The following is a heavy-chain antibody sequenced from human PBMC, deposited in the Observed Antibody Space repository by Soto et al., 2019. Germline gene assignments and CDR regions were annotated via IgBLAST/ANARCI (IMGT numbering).Heavy chain of an antibody. J-gene: IGHJ6*02. V-gene: IGHV4-30-4*01. CDR3: ARVAWRHYYYGMDV. Sequence: SETLSLTCTVSGGSISSGDYYWSWIRQPPGKALEWIGHIHYRGSTYYNPSLKSRLSMSVDTSKSQVSLKLSSVTAVDTALYYCARVAWRHYYYGMDVWGQGXTVTVSS. CDR2: IHYRGST. CDR1: GGSISSGDYY. D-gene: IGHD1-1*01.